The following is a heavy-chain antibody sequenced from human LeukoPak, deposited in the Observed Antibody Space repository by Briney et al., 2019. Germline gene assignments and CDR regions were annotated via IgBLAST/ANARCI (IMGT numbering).Heavy chain of an antibody. CDR3: ARAGYCSGGSCYPNFDY. J-gene: IGHJ4*02. V-gene: IGHV1-2*06. CDR2: INPNSGGT. CDR1: GYTFTGYY. Sequence: ASVKVSCKASGYTFTGYYMHWVRQAPGQGLEWMGRINPNSGGTNYAQKFQGRVTMTRDTPISTAYMELSRLRSDDTAVYYCARAGYCSGGSCYPNFDYWGQGTLVTVSS. D-gene: IGHD2-15*01.